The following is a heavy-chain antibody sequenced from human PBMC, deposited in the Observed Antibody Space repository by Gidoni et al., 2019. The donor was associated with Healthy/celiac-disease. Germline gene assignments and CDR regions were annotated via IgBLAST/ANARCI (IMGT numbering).Heavy chain of an antibody. V-gene: IGHV3-30*18. D-gene: IGHD3-22*01. CDR3: AKSATYYYDSSGYYELYYFDY. Sequence: QVQLVESGGGVVQPGRCLRLSCAASGFTFSSYGMHWVRQAPGKGLEWVAVISYDGSNKYYADSVKGRFTISRDNSKNTLYLQMNSLRAEDTAVYYCAKSATYYYDSSGYYELYYFDYWGQGTLVTVSS. CDR1: GFTFSSYG. CDR2: ISYDGSNK. J-gene: IGHJ4*02.